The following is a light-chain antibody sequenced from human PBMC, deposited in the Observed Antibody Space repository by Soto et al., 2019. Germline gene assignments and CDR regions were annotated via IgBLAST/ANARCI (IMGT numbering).Light chain of an antibody. V-gene: IGKV3-20*01. Sequence: SGWTQSPGTLSWSPGERATLSCRASQSVSSSYLAWYQQKPGQAPRLLIYGASSRATGIPDRFSGSGSGTDFTLTISRLEPEDFAVYYCQQYGSSPTTFGQGTKVDI. CDR2: GAS. CDR3: QQYGSSPTT. J-gene: IGKJ1*01. CDR1: QSVSSSY.